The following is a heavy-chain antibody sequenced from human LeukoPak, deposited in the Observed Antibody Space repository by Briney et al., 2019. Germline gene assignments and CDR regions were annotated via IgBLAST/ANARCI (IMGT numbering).Heavy chain of an antibody. V-gene: IGHV5-51*01. CDR3: ARHRTSWNRDGFNV. CDR1: GYSFTSYL. Sequence: GESLKISCKASGYSFTSYLIAWVRQMPGKGLEWMGIIYPGDSDTRYSATLHGQVTISVDKSINTAYLQWSSLKASDTAMYYCARHRTSWNRDGFNVWGQGTMVTVSS. J-gene: IGHJ3*01. CDR2: IYPGDSDT. D-gene: IGHD6-13*01.